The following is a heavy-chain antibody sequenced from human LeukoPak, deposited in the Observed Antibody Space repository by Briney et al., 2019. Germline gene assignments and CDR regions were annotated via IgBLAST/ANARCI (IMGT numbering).Heavy chain of an antibody. CDR1: GGVFTTYA. V-gene: IGHV1-69*04. D-gene: IGHD3-3*01. J-gene: IGHJ3*02. CDR2: IIPFLGTT. CDR3: ARGGITIFGVATDAFDI. Sequence: SVKVSCKASGGVFTTYAISWVRQAPGQGLEWMGSIIPFLGTTNYAQKFQGRVTMTTDTSTSTAYMELRSLRSDDTAVYYCARGGITIFGVATDAFDIWGQGTMVTVSS.